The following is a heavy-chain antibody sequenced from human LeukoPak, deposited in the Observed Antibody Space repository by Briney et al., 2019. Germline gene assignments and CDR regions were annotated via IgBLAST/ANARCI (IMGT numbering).Heavy chain of an antibody. J-gene: IGHJ4*02. Sequence: RAGGSLRLSCAASGFTFSSYAMHWARQAPVKGLEWVLGIDGSGDNTYYADSVKGRFTISRDNSKDTLTLQMNSLRVGDTAVYFCAKADSYCGNSQLFDFWGQGTLVTVSS. CDR3: AKADSYCGNSQLFDF. D-gene: IGHD2-8*02. V-gene: IGHV3-23*05. CDR2: IDGSGDNT. CDR1: GFTFSSYA.